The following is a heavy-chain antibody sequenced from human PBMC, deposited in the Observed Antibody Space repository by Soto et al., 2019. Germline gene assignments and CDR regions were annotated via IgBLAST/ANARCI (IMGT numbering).Heavy chain of an antibody. CDR1: GGSISSYY. Sequence: PSETLSLTCTVSGGSISSYYWNWIRQPPGKGLEWIGYIYYSGSTNYNPSLKSRVTISVDTSENQFSLKLSSVTAADTAVYYCARELGYCSSTSCYPAGWFDPWGQGTLVTVS. D-gene: IGHD2-2*01. CDR3: ARELGYCSSTSCYPAGWFDP. J-gene: IGHJ5*02. CDR2: IYYSGST. V-gene: IGHV4-59*01.